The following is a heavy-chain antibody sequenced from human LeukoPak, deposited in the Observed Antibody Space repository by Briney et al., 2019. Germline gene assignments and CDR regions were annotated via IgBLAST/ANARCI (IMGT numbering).Heavy chain of an antibody. CDR3: ARGGDWLFDL. D-gene: IGHD3-9*01. V-gene: IGHV4-4*02. CDR1: VHYLGIGKW. CDR2: IHHIKNS. Sequence: SGTLSLLCVVSVHYLGIGKWLTSARHPPGTGLEWIGEIHHIKNSNYNPSLKRRVAMSVDKSKNQFSLRLNSVTAADTAVYYCARGGDWLFDLWGQGTLVTVSS. J-gene: IGHJ4*02.